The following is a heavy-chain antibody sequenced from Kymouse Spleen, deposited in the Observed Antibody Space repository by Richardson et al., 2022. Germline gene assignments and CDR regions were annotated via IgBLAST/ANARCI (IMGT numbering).Heavy chain of an antibody. CDR2: IKSKTDGGTT. D-gene: IGHD6-6*01. V-gene: IGHV3-15*01. Sequence: EVQLVESGGGLVKPGGSLRLSCAASGFTFSNAWMSWVRQAPGKGLEWVGRIKSKTDGGTTDYAAPVKGRFTISRDDSKNTLYLQMNSLKTEDTAVYYCTTDPGGAARNWFDPWGQGTLVTVSS. J-gene: IGHJ5*02. CDR3: TTDPGGAARNWFDP. CDR1: GFTFSNAW.